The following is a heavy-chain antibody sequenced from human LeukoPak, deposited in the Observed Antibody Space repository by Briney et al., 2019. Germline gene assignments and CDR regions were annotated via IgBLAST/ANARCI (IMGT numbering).Heavy chain of an antibody. CDR1: GYTFTNYG. CDR2: ISGYNGNT. J-gene: IGHJ4*02. Sequence: ASVKVSCKASGYTFTNYGITWVRQAPGQGLEWMGWISGYNGNTNYAQNFQGRVTMTTDTSTSTAYMELRSLRSDDTAVYYCARGGATVTTHFGYWGLGTLVTVSS. V-gene: IGHV1-18*01. CDR3: ARGGATVTTHFGY. D-gene: IGHD4-17*01.